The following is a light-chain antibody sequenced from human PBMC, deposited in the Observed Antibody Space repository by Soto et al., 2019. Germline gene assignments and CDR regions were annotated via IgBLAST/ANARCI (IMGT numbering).Light chain of an antibody. CDR2: N. J-gene: IGLJ3*02. CDR3: QSYDTSLSRRWV. Sequence: QSVLTQPPSVSGAPGQSVTISCTGSSSNIGAGYPVHWYQRLPGTAPKLLVSNNRTSGVPDRFSASKSGASASLALTGLQAEDEADYYCQSYDTSLSRRWVFGGGTQLTVL. CDR1: SSNIGAGYP. V-gene: IGLV1-40*01.